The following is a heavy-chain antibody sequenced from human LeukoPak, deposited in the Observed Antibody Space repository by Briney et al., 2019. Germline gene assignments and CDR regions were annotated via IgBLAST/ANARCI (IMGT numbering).Heavy chain of an antibody. CDR2: LKQDGSEK. D-gene: IGHD6-13*01. Sequence: GGSLRLSCAASGFTFSGYWMHWVRQAPGRGLEWVANLKQDGSEKHFADSVKGRFTISRDNAENSLYLQMNSLRAEDTAMYYCARGTIAAPGTDYWGQGTLVTVSS. V-gene: IGHV3-7*01. CDR3: ARGTIAAPGTDY. CDR1: GFTFSGYW. J-gene: IGHJ4*02.